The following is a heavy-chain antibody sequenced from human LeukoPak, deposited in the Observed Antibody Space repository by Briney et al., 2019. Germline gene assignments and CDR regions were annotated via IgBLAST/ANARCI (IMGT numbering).Heavy chain of an antibody. CDR3: ARSEAVPCKEIDY. V-gene: IGHV4-59*01. D-gene: IGHD6-19*01. CDR1: GGSLSGYY. CDR2: IYYSGST. Sequence: PSETLSLTCTVSGGSLSGYYWTWIRPPPGKGLEWIGYIYYSGSTKYNPSLTRRVTISLDTAKNQFSLKLSPVTAADTAVYYCARSEAVPCKEIDYWGQGTLVTVP. J-gene: IGHJ4*02.